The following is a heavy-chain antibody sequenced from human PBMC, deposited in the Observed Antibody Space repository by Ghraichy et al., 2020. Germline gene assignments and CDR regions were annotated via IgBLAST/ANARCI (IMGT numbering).Heavy chain of an antibody. CDR1: GFSLSTSGVG. J-gene: IGHJ2*01. V-gene: IGHV2-5*02. CDR3: ARFVVVVVAATPYWYFDL. CDR2: IYWDDDK. Sequence: SGPTLVKPTQTLTLTCTFSGFSLSTSGVGVGWIRQPPGKALEWLALIYWDDDKRYSPSLKSRLTITKDTSKNQVVLTMTNMDPVDTATYYCARFVVVVVAATPYWYFDLWGRGTLVTVSS. D-gene: IGHD2-15*01.